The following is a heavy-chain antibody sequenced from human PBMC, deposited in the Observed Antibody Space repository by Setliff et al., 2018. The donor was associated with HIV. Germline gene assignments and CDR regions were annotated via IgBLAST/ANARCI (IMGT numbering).Heavy chain of an antibody. CDR1: GGTFSNFA. CDR2: IIPILGIT. J-gene: IGHJ4*02. CDR3: ARVPAGTAYDK. Sequence: SVKVSCKTSGGTFSNFAVSWVRQAPGQRLEWMGAIIPILGITNYAEKFQGKVTITLDESTTTSFMELSSLRSEDTAVYFCARVPAGTAYDKWGQGTQVTVSS. D-gene: IGHD1-7*01. V-gene: IGHV1-69*10.